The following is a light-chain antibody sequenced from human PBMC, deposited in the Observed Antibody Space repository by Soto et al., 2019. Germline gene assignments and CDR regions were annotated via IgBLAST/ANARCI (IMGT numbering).Light chain of an antibody. CDR3: QQYNILPIFS. V-gene: IGKV3-15*01. CDR1: QSVSSN. J-gene: IGKJ3*01. Sequence: EIVMTQSPATLSVSPGERATLSCRASQSVSSNLAWSQQTPGQAPRLLIYGASTRATGIPASFSGSGSLTEFPLSLRSLPSEDCAVYYCQQYNILPIFSFGHGTKVDI. CDR2: GAS.